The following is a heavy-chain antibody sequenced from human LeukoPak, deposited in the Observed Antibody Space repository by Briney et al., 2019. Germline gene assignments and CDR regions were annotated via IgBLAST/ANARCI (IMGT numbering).Heavy chain of an antibody. D-gene: IGHD3-10*01. V-gene: IGHV3-23*01. CDR3: AKDSGSGSYYSAGAFDI. J-gene: IGHJ3*02. CDR1: GFTFSSYA. CDR2: ISGSGGST. Sequence: GGSLRLSCAASGFTFSSYAMSWVRQAPGKGLEWVSGISGSGGSTYYADSVRGRFTISRDNSKNTLYVQMNSLRAEDTAVYYCAKDSGSGSYYSAGAFDIWGQGTMVTVSS.